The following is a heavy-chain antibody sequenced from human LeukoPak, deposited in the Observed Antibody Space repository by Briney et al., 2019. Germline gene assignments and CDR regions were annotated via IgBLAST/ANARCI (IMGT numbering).Heavy chain of an antibody. Sequence: GGSLRLSCPASGFTFSSYGMHWVRQAPGKGLEWVAFIRYDGSNKYYADSVKGRFTISRDNSKNTLYLQMNSLRAEDTAVYYCAKGRSFDWLTFFDYWGQGTLVTVSS. D-gene: IGHD3-9*01. V-gene: IGHV3-30*02. CDR3: AKGRSFDWLTFFDY. J-gene: IGHJ4*02. CDR2: IRYDGSNK. CDR1: GFTFSSYG.